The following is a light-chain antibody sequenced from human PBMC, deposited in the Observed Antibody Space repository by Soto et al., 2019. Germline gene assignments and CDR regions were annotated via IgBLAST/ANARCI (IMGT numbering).Light chain of an antibody. Sequence: EIVLTQSPGPLSLSPGERATLSCRSSQRVSSTYLAWYQQKPGQAPRLIIYDASSRATGIPDRFSGSGSGTDFTLTISRLEPEDVAVYYCQQYGSSPLTLGQGTRLEI. J-gene: IGKJ5*01. V-gene: IGKV3-20*01. CDR1: QRVSSTY. CDR2: DAS. CDR3: QQYGSSPLT.